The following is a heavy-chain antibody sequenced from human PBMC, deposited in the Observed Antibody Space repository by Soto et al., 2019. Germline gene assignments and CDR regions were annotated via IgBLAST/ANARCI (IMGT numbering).Heavy chain of an antibody. D-gene: IGHD3-3*01. J-gene: IGHJ5*02. V-gene: IGHV3-48*01. CDR2: ISSSSSTI. CDR1: GFTFSSYG. Sequence: PGGSLRLSCAASGFTFSSYGMHWVRQAPGKGLEWVSYISSSSSTIYYADSVKGRFTISRDNAKNSLHLQMNSLRAEDTAVYYCARVSHDDFWSGYPYNWFDPWGQGTLVTVSS. CDR3: ARVSHDDFWSGYPYNWFDP.